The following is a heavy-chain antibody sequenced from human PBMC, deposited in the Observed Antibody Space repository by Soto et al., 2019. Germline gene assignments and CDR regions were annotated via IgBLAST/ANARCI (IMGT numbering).Heavy chain of an antibody. J-gene: IGHJ1*01. CDR2: IYSGGST. Sequence: PGGSLRLSCAASGFTVSTNYMSWVRQAPGKGLEWVSVIYSGGSTYYADSVKGRFTISRDNSKNTLYLQMNSLRAEDTAVYYCARDSLNPYDYIWGSYRSAEYFQHWGQGTLVTVSS. V-gene: IGHV3-53*01. CDR3: ARDSLNPYDYIWGSYRSAEYFQH. CDR1: GFTVSTNY. D-gene: IGHD3-16*02.